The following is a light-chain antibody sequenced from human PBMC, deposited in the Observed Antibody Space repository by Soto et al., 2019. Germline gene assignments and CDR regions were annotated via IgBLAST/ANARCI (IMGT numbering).Light chain of an antibody. CDR1: SSDVGSSNL. J-gene: IGLJ3*02. CDR3: CSYAGSSTWV. V-gene: IGLV2-23*01. Sequence: QSALTQPASVSGSPGQSITISCTGTSSDVGSSNLVSWYQQHPGKAPKLMIYEGSERPSGVSDRFSGSETGNTASLTISGLQAEDEGDYYCCSYAGSSTWVFGGGTKLTVL. CDR2: EGS.